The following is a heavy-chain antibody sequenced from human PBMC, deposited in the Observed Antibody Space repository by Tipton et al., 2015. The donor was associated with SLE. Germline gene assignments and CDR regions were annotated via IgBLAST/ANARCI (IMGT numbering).Heavy chain of an antibody. CDR3: ARLISAYDCNFDY. J-gene: IGHJ4*02. V-gene: IGHV4-38-2*01. D-gene: IGHD5-12*01. Sequence: TLSLTCSVSGHSISSGFYWGWIRQSPGKGLEWIGNFYHRGTTYYNPSLKSRVTISADTSKNHLSLKLTSVTAADTALYYCARLISAYDCNFDYWGQGTLVTVSS. CDR2: FYHRGTT. CDR1: GHSISSGFY.